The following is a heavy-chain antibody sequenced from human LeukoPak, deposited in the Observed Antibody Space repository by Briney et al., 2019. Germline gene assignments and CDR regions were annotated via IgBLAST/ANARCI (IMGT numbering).Heavy chain of an antibody. J-gene: IGHJ3*02. Sequence: GGSLRLSCAASGFTFSAYGVTWVRQAPGKGLEWVSSMGVSGDNVHYADSIKGRFAISRDNSKNTLYLQMNSLRAEDAAVYYCAKDPNGDYVGAFDTWGQGKMVIVSS. D-gene: IGHD4-17*01. CDR3: AKDPNGDYVGAFDT. CDR2: MGVSGDNV. CDR1: GFTFSAYG. V-gene: IGHV3-23*01.